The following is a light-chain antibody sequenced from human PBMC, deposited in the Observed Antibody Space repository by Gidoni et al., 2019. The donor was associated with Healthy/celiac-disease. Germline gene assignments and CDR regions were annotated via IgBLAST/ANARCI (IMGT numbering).Light chain of an antibody. CDR2: AAS. Sequence: DIQMTQSPSSLSASVGDRVTITCRASQSISSYLNWYQQKPGKAPKLLIYAASSLQSGVPARFSGSGSGTDFTLTISSLQPEDCATYYCQQSYSTPLTFGGGTKVEIK. CDR1: QSISSY. J-gene: IGKJ4*01. CDR3: QQSYSTPLT. V-gene: IGKV1-39*01.